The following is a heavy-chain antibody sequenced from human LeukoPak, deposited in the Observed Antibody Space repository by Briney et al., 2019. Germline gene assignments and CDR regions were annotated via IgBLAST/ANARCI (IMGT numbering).Heavy chain of an antibody. Sequence: GRSLRLSCAASGFTFSSYGMHWVRQAPGKGLEWVAVISYDGSNKYYADSVKGRFTISRGNSKNTLYLQMNSLRAEDTAVYYCAKDHGSYSGYDFRLPTVWGQGTLVTVSS. V-gene: IGHV3-30*18. CDR1: GFTFSSYG. J-gene: IGHJ4*02. CDR2: ISYDGSNK. CDR3: AKDHGSYSGYDFRLPTV. D-gene: IGHD5-12*01.